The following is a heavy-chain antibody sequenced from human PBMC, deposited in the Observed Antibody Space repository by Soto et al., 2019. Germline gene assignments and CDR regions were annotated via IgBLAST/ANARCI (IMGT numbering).Heavy chain of an antibody. J-gene: IGHJ6*02. CDR2: IIPILGIA. V-gene: IGHV1-69*02. Sequence: ASVKVSCKASGGTFSSYTISWVRQAPGQGLEWMGRIIPILGIANYAQKFQGRVTITADKSPSTASMELSSLRSDDTAVYYCGMVTPHYYYGMDVWGQGTTVTVSS. CDR1: GGTFSSYT. D-gene: IGHD5-18*01. CDR3: GMVTPHYYYGMDV.